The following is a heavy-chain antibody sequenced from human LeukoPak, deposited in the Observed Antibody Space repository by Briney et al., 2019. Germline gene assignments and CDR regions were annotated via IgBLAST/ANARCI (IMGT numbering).Heavy chain of an antibody. Sequence: SETLSLTCNVSGGSISSYYWSWIRQPPGKGLEWIGYMYHSGSTNYNPYLKSRVTISADTSKNQFSLKLSSVTAADTAVYYCARGGEMATVDYWGQGTLVTVSS. CDR2: MYHSGST. CDR3: ARGGEMATVDY. CDR1: GGSISSYY. V-gene: IGHV4-59*01. J-gene: IGHJ4*02. D-gene: IGHD5-24*01.